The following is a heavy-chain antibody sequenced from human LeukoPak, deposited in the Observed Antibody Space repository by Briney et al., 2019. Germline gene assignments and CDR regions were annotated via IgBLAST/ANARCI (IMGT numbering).Heavy chain of an antibody. CDR2: INTNGDTT. D-gene: IGHD3-3*01. J-gene: IGHJ4*02. CDR3: VKTIYGYAVRDY. CDR1: GFIFSDFA. Sequence: GGSLRLSCSASGFIFSDFAMHWVRQAPGKALEYVAAINTNGDTTYYADYVKGRFTIPRDNSKNTVFLQMGSLRPDDTAVYYCVKTIYGYAVRDYWGQGARVTVAS. V-gene: IGHV3-64D*06.